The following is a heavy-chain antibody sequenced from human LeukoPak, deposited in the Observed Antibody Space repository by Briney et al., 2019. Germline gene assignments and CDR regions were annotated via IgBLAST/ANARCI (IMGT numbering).Heavy chain of an antibody. CDR2: INHRGDT. J-gene: IGHJ4*03. V-gene: IGHV4-39*07. CDR1: SGSITTSRYC. CDR3: ARGPTISETGYFDY. Sequence: SETLSLTCAVSSGSITTSRYCWGWIRQPPGKGLEWIAEINHRGDTNYNPSVKSRVTISVDSSKNQFSLKVTSLTAADTAVYYCARGPTISETGYFDYWGQGTLVTVSS. D-gene: IGHD1-1*01.